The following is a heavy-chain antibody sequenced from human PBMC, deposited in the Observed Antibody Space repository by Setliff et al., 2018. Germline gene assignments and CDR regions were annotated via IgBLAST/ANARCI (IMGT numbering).Heavy chain of an antibody. CDR3: ARHGDASFYYDILTGHSPPYYFDY. D-gene: IGHD3-9*01. CDR1: GYTFRSYA. V-gene: IGHV1-18*01. CDR2: ISGYNGKT. Sequence: ASVKVSCKASGYTFRSYAMNWVRQAPGQGLEWMGWISGYNGKTNYAQKVQGRVSMTTHTSTSTAYMELRSLRSDDTAVYYCARHGDASFYYDILTGHSPPYYFDYWGQGTLVTVSS. J-gene: IGHJ4*02.